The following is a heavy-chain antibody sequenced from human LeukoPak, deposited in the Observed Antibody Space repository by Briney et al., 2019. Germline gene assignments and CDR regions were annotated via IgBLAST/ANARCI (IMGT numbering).Heavy chain of an antibody. V-gene: IGHV3-23*01. CDR1: GFTFSSYA. Sequence: AGGSLRLSCAASGFTFSSYAMRWVRQAPGKGLEWVSAISGSGGSTYYADSVKGRITISRDNSQPPLYLQMNSLRAEDTAVYYCAKGNTVIAGLFDYWGQGTLVTVSS. D-gene: IGHD4-17*01. CDR3: AKGNTVIAGLFDY. CDR2: ISGSGGST. J-gene: IGHJ4*02.